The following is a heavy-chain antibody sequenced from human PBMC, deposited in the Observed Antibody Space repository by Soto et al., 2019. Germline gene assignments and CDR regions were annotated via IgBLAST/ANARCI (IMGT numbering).Heavy chain of an antibody. CDR1: GFTFSTYC. CDR2: IKYDGSER. J-gene: IGHJ4*02. Sequence: GGSLRLSCAASGFTFSTYCMCWVRHAPGKGLEWVANIKYDGSERYYVDSVMDRFTITRDNAKNILYLQMNRLSGEHTAVYYCARYSSAWGIWGQGTMVTVSS. V-gene: IGHV3-7*01. D-gene: IGHD6-19*01. CDR3: ARYSSAWGI.